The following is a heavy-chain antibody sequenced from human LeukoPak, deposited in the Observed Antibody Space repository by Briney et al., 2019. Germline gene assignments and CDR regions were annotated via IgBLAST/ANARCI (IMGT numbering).Heavy chain of an antibody. Sequence: ASVTVSCKASGGTFSNYAISWVRQAPGQGLEWMGWISAYNGNTNYAQKLQGRVTMTTDTSTSTAYMELRSLRSDDTAVYYCAKLIHPYYYDSSGYYLENWFDPWGQGTLVTVSS. CDR2: ISAYNGNT. CDR1: GGTFSNYA. V-gene: IGHV1-18*01. D-gene: IGHD3-22*01. J-gene: IGHJ5*02. CDR3: AKLIHPYYYDSSGYYLENWFDP.